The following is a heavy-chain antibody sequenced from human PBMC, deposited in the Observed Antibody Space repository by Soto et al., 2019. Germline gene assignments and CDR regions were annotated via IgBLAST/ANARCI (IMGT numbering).Heavy chain of an antibody. V-gene: IGHV3-30-3*01. J-gene: IGHJ4*02. Sequence: PGGSLRLSCAASGFTFSSYAMHWVRQAPGKGLEWVAVISYDGSNKYYADSVKGRFTISRDNSKNTLYLQMNSLRAEDTAVYYCASHSYDGSGYSIHDYWGQGTLVTVSS. D-gene: IGHD3-22*01. CDR1: GFTFSSYA. CDR3: ASHSYDGSGYSIHDY. CDR2: ISYDGSNK.